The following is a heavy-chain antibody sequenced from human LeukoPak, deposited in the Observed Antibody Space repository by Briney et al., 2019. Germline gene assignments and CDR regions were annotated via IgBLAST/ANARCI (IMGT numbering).Heavy chain of an antibody. V-gene: IGHV4-59*11. CDR2: IFYSGST. Sequence: PSETLSLTCTVSGGSISSHYWSWIRQPPGKGLEWIGYIFYSGSTNYNPSLKSRVTMSADTSKKQFSLKLNSVTAADTAVYYCARGVYRSVDAFDIWGQGTMVTVSS. J-gene: IGHJ3*02. CDR1: GGSISSHY. D-gene: IGHD6-19*01. CDR3: ARGVYRSVDAFDI.